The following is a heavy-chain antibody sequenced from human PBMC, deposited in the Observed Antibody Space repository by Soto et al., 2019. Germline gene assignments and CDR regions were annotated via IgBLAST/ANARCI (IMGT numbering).Heavy chain of an antibody. CDR3: ARLQAAVPHY. D-gene: IGHD6-13*01. CDR1: GDSISGSPYY. V-gene: IGHV4-39*01. CDR2: IFCDGYS. Sequence: QLQLQESGPGLVKPSETLSLTCTVSGDSISGSPYYWGWIRQPPGKGLEWIASIFCDGYSYYTPSLKSRASISVDTSKNQFSLKLTSVAAADTAIYFCARLQAAVPHYWGQGSLVIVSS. J-gene: IGHJ4*02.